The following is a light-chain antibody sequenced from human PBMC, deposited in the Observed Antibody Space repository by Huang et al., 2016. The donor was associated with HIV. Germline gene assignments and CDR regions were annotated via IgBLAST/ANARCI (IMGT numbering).Light chain of an antibody. CDR1: QGISSY. Sequence: IQLTQSPSSLSASVGDRVTITCRASQGISSYLALYQQKPGKAPKLLIYAASTLQSGVPSRFSGSGSGTDFTLTISSLQPEDFATYYCQQLNSYPWTFGQGTKVEIK. J-gene: IGKJ1*01. CDR3: QQLNSYPWT. V-gene: IGKV1-9*01. CDR2: AAS.